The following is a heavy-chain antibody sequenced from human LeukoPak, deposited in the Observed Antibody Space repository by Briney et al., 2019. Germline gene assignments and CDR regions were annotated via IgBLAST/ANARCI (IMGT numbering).Heavy chain of an antibody. V-gene: IGHV3-30*02. Sequence: QPGGSLRLSCAASGFTFSSYGMHWVRQAPGKGLEWVAFIRYDGSNKYYADSVKGRFTISRDNSKNTLYLQMNSLRAEDTAVYYCAVYYGSGSYSHPYYYMDVWGKGTTVTVSS. CDR1: GFTFSSYG. CDR2: IRYDGSNK. CDR3: AVYYGSGSYSHPYYYMDV. J-gene: IGHJ6*03. D-gene: IGHD3-10*01.